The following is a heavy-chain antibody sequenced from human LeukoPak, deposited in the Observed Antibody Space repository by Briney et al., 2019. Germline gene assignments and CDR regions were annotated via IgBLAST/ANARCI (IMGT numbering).Heavy chain of an antibody. D-gene: IGHD6-13*01. CDR3: ARDFTAAAGTGGYAFDI. J-gene: IGHJ3*02. CDR1: GYTFTSYG. Sequence: ASVKVSCKASGYTFTSYGISWVRQAPGQGLEWMGWISAYNGNTNYAQKLQGRVTMTRDTSISTAYMELSRLRSDDTAVYYCARDFTAAAGTGGYAFDIWGQGTMVTVSS. V-gene: IGHV1-18*01. CDR2: ISAYNGNT.